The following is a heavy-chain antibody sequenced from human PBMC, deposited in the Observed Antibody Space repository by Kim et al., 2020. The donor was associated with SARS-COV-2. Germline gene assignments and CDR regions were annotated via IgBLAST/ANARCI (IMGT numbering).Heavy chain of an antibody. V-gene: IGHV4-34*01. D-gene: IGHD3-10*01. Sequence: KSRVTISVDPSKNQFSLELSSVTAADTAVYYCARAMVRGVENYYYYGMDVWGQGTTVTVSS. J-gene: IGHJ6*02. CDR3: ARAMVRGVENYYYYGMDV.